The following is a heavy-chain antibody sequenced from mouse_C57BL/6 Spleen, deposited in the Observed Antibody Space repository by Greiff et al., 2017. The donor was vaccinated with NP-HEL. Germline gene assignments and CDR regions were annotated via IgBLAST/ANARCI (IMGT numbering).Heavy chain of an antibody. CDR3: ARPHYYGSSDWYFDV. V-gene: IGHV1-18*01. D-gene: IGHD1-1*01. J-gene: IGHJ1*03. CDR1: GYTFTDYN. Sequence: EVQLQQSGPELVKPGASVKIPCKASGYTFTDYNMDWVKQSHGKSLEWIGDINPNNGGTIYNQKFKGKATLTVDKSSSTAYMELRSLTSEDTAVYYCARPHYYGSSDWYFDVWGTGTTVTVSS. CDR2: INPNNGGT.